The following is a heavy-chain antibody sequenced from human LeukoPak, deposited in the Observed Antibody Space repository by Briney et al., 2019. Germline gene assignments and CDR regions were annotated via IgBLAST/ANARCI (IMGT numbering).Heavy chain of an antibody. J-gene: IGHJ4*02. D-gene: IGHD3-3*01. V-gene: IGHV1-18*01. Sequence: GASVTVSCKASGYTFTSYGISWVRQAPGQGLEWMGWISAYNGNKNYAQKPQGRVTITTDTSTSTAYMELRSLRSDDTAVYYCARDLIGYYDFWSGYYRRQFDYWGQGTLVTVSS. CDR3: ARDLIGYYDFWSGYYRRQFDY. CDR1: GYTFTSYG. CDR2: ISAYNGNK.